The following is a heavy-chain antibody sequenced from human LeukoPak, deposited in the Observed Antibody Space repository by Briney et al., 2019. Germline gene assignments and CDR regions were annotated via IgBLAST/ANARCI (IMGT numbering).Heavy chain of an antibody. V-gene: IGHV5-51*01. CDR1: GYSFTNYW. CDR3: ARLYSSSQVYY. D-gene: IGHD6-13*01. Sequence: GESLKISCKGSGYSFTNYWIGCVRQMPGKGLEWMGIIYPGDSDTRYSPSFQGQVTISADKSVSTAYLQWRSLKASDTAMYYCARLYSSSQVYYWGQGTLVTVSS. CDR2: IYPGDSDT. J-gene: IGHJ4*02.